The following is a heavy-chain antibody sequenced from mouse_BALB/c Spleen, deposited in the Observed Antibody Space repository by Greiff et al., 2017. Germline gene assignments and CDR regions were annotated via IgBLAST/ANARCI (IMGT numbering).Heavy chain of an antibody. J-gene: IGHJ4*01. Sequence: VQLQQSGAELVRPGASVTLSCKASGYTFTDYELHWVKQTPVHGLEWIGAIDPETGGTAYNQKFKGKATLTADKSSSTAYMELRSLTSEDSAVYYCTRRVLGRGAMDYWGQGTSVTVSS. V-gene: IGHV1-15*01. CDR2: IDPETGGT. CDR3: TRRVLGRGAMDY. D-gene: IGHD4-1*01. CDR1: GYTFTDYE.